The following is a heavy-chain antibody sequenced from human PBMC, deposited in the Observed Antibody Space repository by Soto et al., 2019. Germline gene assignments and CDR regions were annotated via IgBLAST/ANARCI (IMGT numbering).Heavy chain of an antibody. CDR1: GFTFSSYG. D-gene: IGHD6-13*01. J-gene: IGHJ4*02. Sequence: GGSLRLSCAASGFTFSSYGMHWVRQAPGKGLEWVAVISYDGSNKYYADSVKGRFTISRDNSKNTLYLQMNSLRAEDTAVYYCAKQRPGIAAAGKTYYFDYWGQGTLVTVSS. V-gene: IGHV3-30*18. CDR2: ISYDGSNK. CDR3: AKQRPGIAAAGKTYYFDY.